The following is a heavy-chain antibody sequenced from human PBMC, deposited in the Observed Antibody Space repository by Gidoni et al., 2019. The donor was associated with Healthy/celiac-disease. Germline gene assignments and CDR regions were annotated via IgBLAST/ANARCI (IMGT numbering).Heavy chain of an antibody. J-gene: IGHJ4*02. Sequence: QVQLVESGGGVVQPGWSRRLSCAAFGFPFSSYAMHWVRQAPGKGLEWVAVISYDGSNKYYAYSVKGRFTISRDNSKNTRYLQMNSLRAEDTAVYYCAREHYYEGYFDYWGQGTLVTVSS. D-gene: IGHD3-22*01. CDR3: AREHYYEGYFDY. CDR1: GFPFSSYA. CDR2: ISYDGSNK. V-gene: IGHV3-30-3*01.